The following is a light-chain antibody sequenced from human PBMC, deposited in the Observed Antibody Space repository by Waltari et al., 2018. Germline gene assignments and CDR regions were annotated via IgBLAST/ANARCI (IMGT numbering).Light chain of an antibody. V-gene: IGLV2-23*02. CDR2: EVF. J-gene: IGLJ1*01. Sequence: QSALTQPASVSGTPGQSIPISCSGTTSDVGSYDLFSWYQQHPGEAPKLLICEVFKRPPDTSSRFSGAKSGSTASLTISGLQPEDEADYYCCSYAGRGTYVFGSGTKVTVL. CDR1: TSDVGSYDL. CDR3: CSYAGRGTYV.